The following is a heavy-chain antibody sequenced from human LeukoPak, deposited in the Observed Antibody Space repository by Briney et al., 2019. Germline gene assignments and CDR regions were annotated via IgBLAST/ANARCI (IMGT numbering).Heavy chain of an antibody. CDR1: GFTFSSYA. Sequence: QAGGSLRLSCAASGFTFSSYAIHWVRQAPGKGLEWVAVISYDGSNKYYADSVKGRFTISRDNSKNTLYLQMNSLRAEGTAVYYCAREDVHYYDSSGFEGYYYGMDVWGQGTTVTVSS. CDR3: AREDVHYYDSSGFEGYYYGMDV. J-gene: IGHJ6*02. CDR2: ISYDGSNK. V-gene: IGHV3-30*04. D-gene: IGHD3-22*01.